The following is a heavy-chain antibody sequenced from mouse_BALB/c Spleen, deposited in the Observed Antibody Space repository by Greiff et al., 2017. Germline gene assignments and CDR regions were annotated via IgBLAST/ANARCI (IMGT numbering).Heavy chain of an antibody. J-gene: IGHJ4*01. CDR2: ISSGGSYT. CDR1: GFTFSSYT. Sequence: EVKLMESGGGLVKPGGSLKLSCAASGFTFSSYTMSWVRQTPEKRLEWVATISSGGSYTYYPDSVKGRCTISRDNAKNTLYLQMSSLKSEETTMYYCTRNPGGDAMDYWGQGTSVTVSS. CDR3: TRNPGGDAMDY. V-gene: IGHV5-6-4*01.